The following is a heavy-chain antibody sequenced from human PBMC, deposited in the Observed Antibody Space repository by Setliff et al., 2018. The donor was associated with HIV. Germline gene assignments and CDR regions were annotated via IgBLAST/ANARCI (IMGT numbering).Heavy chain of an antibody. D-gene: IGHD3-22*01. J-gene: IGHJ4*02. CDR2: ISANSTYI. CDR3: ARPNYYDSSGSFDY. V-gene: IGHV3-21*01. CDR1: GFTFNSYS. Sequence: GGSLRLSCEASGFTFNSYSMNWVRQAPGKGLEWVSSISANSTYIYYADSLKGRFTISRDNAKNSLSLQMKSLRAEDTAVYFCARPNYYDSSGSFDYWGQGTLVTVSS.